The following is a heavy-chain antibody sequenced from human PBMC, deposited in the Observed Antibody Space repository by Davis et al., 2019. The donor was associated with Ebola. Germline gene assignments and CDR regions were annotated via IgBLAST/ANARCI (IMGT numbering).Heavy chain of an antibody. CDR3: ARGLSGDTSRVWYFDI. J-gene: IGHJ2*01. V-gene: IGHV3-21*01. D-gene: IGHD2-2*01. Sequence: PGGSLRLSCAASGFTFSSYSMNWVRQAPGKGLEWVSSISSANGYIYYADSVKGRFTISRDNAKNSLYLQMNSLRGEDTAVYYCARGLSGDTSRVWYFDIWGRGTLVTVSS. CDR1: GFTFSSYS. CDR2: ISSANGYI.